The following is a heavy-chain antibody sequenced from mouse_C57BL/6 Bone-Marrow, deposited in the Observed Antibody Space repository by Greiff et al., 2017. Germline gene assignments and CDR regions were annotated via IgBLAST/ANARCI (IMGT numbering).Heavy chain of an antibody. V-gene: IGHV1-76*01. CDR2: IYPGSGNT. Sequence: QVQLQQSGAELVRPGASVKLSCKASGYTFTDYYINWVKQRPGQGLEWIARIYPGSGNTYYNEKFKGKATLTAEKSSSTAYMQLSSLASEGSAVYFCARTYDYDEAMDYWGQGTSVTVSA. CDR3: ARTYDYDEAMDY. D-gene: IGHD2-4*01. J-gene: IGHJ4*01. CDR1: GYTFTDYY.